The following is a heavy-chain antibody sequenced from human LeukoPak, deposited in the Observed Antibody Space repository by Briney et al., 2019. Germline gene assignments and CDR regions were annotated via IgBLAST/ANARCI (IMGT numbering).Heavy chain of an antibody. Sequence: GGSLRLSCAASGFTFSSYWMSWDRQAPGKGLEWVSAISGSGGSTYYADSVKGRFTISRDNSKNTLYLQMNSLRAEDTAVYYCARDIGNGIFAKSGVLKIEGTKYYYDSSGYYLSDYWGQGTLVTVSS. J-gene: IGHJ4*02. CDR3: ARDIGNGIFAKSGVLKIEGTKYYYDSSGYYLSDY. CDR2: ISGSGGST. D-gene: IGHD3-22*01. CDR1: GFTFSSYW. V-gene: IGHV3-23*01.